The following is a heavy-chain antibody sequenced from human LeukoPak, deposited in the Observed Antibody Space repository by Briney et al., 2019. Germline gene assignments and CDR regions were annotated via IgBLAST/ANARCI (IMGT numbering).Heavy chain of an antibody. CDR3: ARGTGAYYYL. CDR1: GGSISSYY. CDR2: IYYSGST. J-gene: IGHJ3*01. Sequence: PSETLSLTCTVSGGSISSYYWSWVRQPPGKGLEWIGYIYYSGSTKYNPYLKSRVTISIDTSKNQFSLKLSFVTAADTALYYCARGTGAYYYLWGQGTMVTVSS. D-gene: IGHD3-22*01. V-gene: IGHV4-59*01.